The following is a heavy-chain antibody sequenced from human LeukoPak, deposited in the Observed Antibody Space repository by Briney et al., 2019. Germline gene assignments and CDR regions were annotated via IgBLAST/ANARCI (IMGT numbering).Heavy chain of an antibody. D-gene: IGHD2-15*01. CDR1: GGTFSSYA. V-gene: IGHV1-69*01. CDR2: IIPIFGTA. Sequence: SVKVSCKASGGTFSSYAISWVRQAPGQGLEWMGGIIPIFGTANYAQKFQGRVTITADESTSTAYTELSSLRSEDTAVYYCASGVVVAATQRFDYWGQGTLVTVSS. J-gene: IGHJ4*02. CDR3: ASGVVVAATQRFDY.